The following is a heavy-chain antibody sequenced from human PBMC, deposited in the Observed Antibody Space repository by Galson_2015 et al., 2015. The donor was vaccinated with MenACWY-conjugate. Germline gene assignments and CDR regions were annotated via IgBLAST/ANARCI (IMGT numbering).Heavy chain of an antibody. V-gene: IGHV6-1*01. CDR2: WYN. J-gene: IGHJ6*02. Sequence: WYNDYAVSVKSRITINPDTSKNQFSLQLNSVTPEDTAVYYCARGKTTSDYYGMDVWGQGTTVTVSS. CDR3: ARGKTTSDYYGMDV. D-gene: IGHD4-17*01.